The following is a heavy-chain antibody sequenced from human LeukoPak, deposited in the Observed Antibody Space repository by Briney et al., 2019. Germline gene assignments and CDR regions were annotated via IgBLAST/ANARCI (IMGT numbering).Heavy chain of an antibody. V-gene: IGHV4-31*03. CDR2: IYYSGST. J-gene: IGHJ4*02. Sequence: SETLSLTCTVSGGSISSGGYYWSWIRQHPGKGLEWIGYIYYSGSTYYNPSLKSRVTISVDTSKNQFSLKLSSVTAADTAVYYSARARKDRGSNDYWGQGTLVTVSS. CDR1: GGSISSGGYY. CDR3: ARARKDRGSNDY.